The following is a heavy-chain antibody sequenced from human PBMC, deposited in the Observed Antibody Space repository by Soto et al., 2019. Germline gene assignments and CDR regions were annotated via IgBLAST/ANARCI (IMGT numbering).Heavy chain of an antibody. J-gene: IGHJ5*02. V-gene: IGHV3-30-3*01. CDR2: ISYDGSYK. D-gene: IGHD2-15*01. CDR1: GFTFNSHT. Sequence: QVQLVESGGGVVQWGGSVRLSCTASGFTFNSHTMHWVRQAPGEGLEWVAVISYDGSYKFYADSVKGRFTISRGNSKSTLYLQMTRLTAADTAIYYCVRGGGGGLFAPWAQGTMATVSS. CDR3: VRGGGGGLFAP.